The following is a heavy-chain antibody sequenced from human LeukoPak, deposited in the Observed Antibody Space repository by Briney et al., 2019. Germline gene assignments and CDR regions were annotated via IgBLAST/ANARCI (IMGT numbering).Heavy chain of an antibody. V-gene: IGHV3-48*03. CDR3: ARGFTGAIDFWSGYWERDGFDP. J-gene: IGHJ5*02. CDR2: ISRSGSII. CDR1: GFTFSSYE. Sequence: SGGSLRLSCAASGFTFSSYEMNWVRQAPGKGREWVSYISRSGSIIYYAVSVKGRFTISRDNAKNSLYLQMNSLSAEDTAVYYCARGFTGAIDFWSGYWERDGFDPWGQGTLVTVSS. D-gene: IGHD3-3*01.